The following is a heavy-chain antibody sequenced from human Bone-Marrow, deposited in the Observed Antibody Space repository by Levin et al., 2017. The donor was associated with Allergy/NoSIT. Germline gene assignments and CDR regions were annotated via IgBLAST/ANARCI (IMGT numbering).Heavy chain of an antibody. CDR1: GFTVSSNY. CDR3: ARGTGSDGYDSSGYYYQD. CDR2: IYSCGST. D-gene: IGHD3-22*01. J-gene: IGHJ4*02. V-gene: IGHV3-66*03. Sequence: GESLKISCAASGFTVSSNYMSWVRQAPGKGLEWVSVIYSCGSTYYADSVKGRFTISRDNSKNTLYLQMNSLRAEDTAVYYCARGTGSDGYDSSGYYYQDWGQGTLVTVSS.